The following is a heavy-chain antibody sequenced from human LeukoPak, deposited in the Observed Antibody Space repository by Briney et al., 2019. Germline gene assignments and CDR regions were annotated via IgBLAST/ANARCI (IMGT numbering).Heavy chain of an antibody. D-gene: IGHD3-10*01. J-gene: IGHJ4*02. CDR1: GLTFSSYG. CDR2: ISYDGSNK. Sequence: GRSLRLSCAASGLTFSSYGMHWVRQAPGKGLEWVAVISYDGSNKYYADSVKGRFTISRDNSKNTLYLQMNSLRAEDTAVYYCAKDHWFGELTYYFDYWGQGTLVTVSS. CDR3: AKDHWFGELTYYFDY. V-gene: IGHV3-30*18.